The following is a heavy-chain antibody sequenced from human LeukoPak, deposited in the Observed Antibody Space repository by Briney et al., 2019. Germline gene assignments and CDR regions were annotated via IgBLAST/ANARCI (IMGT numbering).Heavy chain of an antibody. Sequence: KASETLSLTCAVSGGSISSSNWWSWVRQPPGKGLEWIGGIYHSGSTYYNPSLKSRVTISVDTSKNQFSLKLSSVTAADTAVYYCARDRPDYYGSGPYYYYMDVWGKGTTVTIS. CDR1: GGSISSSNW. D-gene: IGHD3-10*01. J-gene: IGHJ6*03. V-gene: IGHV4-4*02. CDR2: IYHSGST. CDR3: ARDRPDYYGSGPYYYYMDV.